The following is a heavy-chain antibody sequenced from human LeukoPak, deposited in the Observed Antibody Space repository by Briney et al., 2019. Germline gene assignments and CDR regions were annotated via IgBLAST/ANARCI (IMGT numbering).Heavy chain of an antibody. J-gene: IGHJ6*02. V-gene: IGHV3-74*01. CDR1: GFTFSSYW. CDR3: ARIKYYYYYGMDV. CDR2: INSDGSST. Sequence: GGSLRLSCAASGFTFSSYWMHWVRQAPGKGLVWVSHINSDGSSTSYADSVKGRFTISRDNAKNTLYLQMNSLRAEDTAVYYCARIKYYYYYGMDVWGQGTTVTVSS.